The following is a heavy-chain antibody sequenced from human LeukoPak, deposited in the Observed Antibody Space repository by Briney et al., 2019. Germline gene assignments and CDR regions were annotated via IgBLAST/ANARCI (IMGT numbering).Heavy chain of an antibody. CDR2: ISSSSSTI. J-gene: IGHJ5*02. Sequence: GGSLRLSCAASGFTFSSYSMNWVRQAPGKGLEWVSYISSSSSTIYYADSVKGRFTISRDNAKNSLYLQMNSLRAEDTAMYYCARENVYYGSGSYYRTNWFDPWGQGTLVTVSS. CDR1: GFTFSSYS. D-gene: IGHD3-10*01. CDR3: ARENVYYGSGSYYRTNWFDP. V-gene: IGHV3-48*01.